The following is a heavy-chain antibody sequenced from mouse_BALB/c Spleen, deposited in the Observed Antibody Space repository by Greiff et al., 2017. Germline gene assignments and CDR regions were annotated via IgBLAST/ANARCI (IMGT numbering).Heavy chain of an antibody. CDR3: TRRARYDKNYFDY. V-gene: IGHV1S127*01. Sequence: QVQLQQPGAELVKPGASVKMSCKASGYTFTSYWMHWVKQRPGQGLEWIGVIDPSDSYTSYNQKFNGKATLTVDTSSSTAYMQLSSLTSEDSAVYYCTRRARYDKNYFDYWGQGTTLTVSS. CDR1: GYTFTSYW. CDR2: IDPSDSYT. D-gene: IGHD2-14*01. J-gene: IGHJ2*01.